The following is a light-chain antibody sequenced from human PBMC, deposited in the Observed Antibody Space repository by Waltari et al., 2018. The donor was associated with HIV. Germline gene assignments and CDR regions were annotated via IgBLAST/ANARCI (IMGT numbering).Light chain of an antibody. CDR2: YYSDSDK. CDR1: SDVTVDNHN. Sequence: QPVLTQPPSSSASPGESARLTCTLPSDVTVDNHNIHWYQQKPGSPPRYLLYYYSDSDKGQGSGVPSRFSGSKDASANTGILLISELQSEDEADYYCMIWPSNAVVFGGGTKLTVL. V-gene: IGLV5-37*01. CDR3: MIWPSNAVV. J-gene: IGLJ2*01.